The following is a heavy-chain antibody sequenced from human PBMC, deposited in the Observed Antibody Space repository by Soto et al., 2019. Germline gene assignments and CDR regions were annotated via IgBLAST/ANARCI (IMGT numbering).Heavy chain of an antibody. J-gene: IGHJ4*02. D-gene: IGHD3-16*02. CDR3: AKDVYEADYVWGSYRPRSEYYFDY. V-gene: IGHV3-23*01. Sequence: GGSLRLSCAASGFTFSSYAMSWVRQAPGKGLEWVSAISGSGGSTYYADSVKGRFTNSRDNSKNTRYLQMNSLRAEDTAVYSWAKDVYEADYVWGSYRPRSEYYFDYWGQGTLVTVSS. CDR2: ISGSGGST. CDR1: GFTFSSYA.